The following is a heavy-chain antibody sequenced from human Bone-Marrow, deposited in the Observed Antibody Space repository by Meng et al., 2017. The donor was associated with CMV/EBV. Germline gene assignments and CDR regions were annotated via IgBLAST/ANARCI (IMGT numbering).Heavy chain of an antibody. CDR1: GYTFTSYG. CDR2: MNPNSGNT. V-gene: IGHV1-8*02. J-gene: IGHJ4*02. Sequence: ASVKVSCKASGYTFTSYGISWVRQAPGQGLEWMGWMNPNSGNTGYAQKFQGRVTMTRNTSISTAYMELSSLRSEDTAVYYCAAYYYGSGSYHSTSYYFDYWGQGTLVTVSS. CDR3: AAYYYGSGSYHSTSYYFDY. D-gene: IGHD3-10*01.